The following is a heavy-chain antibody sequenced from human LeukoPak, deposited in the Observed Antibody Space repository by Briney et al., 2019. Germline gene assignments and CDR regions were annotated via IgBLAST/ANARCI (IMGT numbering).Heavy chain of an antibody. J-gene: IGHJ5*02. D-gene: IGHD3-10*01. CDR3: ARITMVRGVISWFDP. V-gene: IGHV1-2*02. CDR1: GYTLTGYY. Sequence: GASVKVSCKASGYTLTGYYMHWVRQAPGQGLEWMGWINPNSGGTNYAQKFQGRVTMTRDTSISTAYMELSRLRSDDTAVYYCARITMVRGVISWFDPWGQGTLVTVSS. CDR2: INPNSGGT.